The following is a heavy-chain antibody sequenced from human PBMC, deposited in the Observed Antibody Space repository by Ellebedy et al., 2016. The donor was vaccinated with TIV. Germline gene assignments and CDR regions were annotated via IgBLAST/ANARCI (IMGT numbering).Heavy chain of an antibody. Sequence: ASVKVSCKAFGDTFSSSAISWVRQAPGQGLEWMGWINPDIGGPNLPQKFQGRVTITRDSSVNPAYMELSQLQSDDTAVYYCALVLRATSGMDVWGQGTTVIVS. V-gene: IGHV1-2*02. CDR1: GDTFSSSA. D-gene: IGHD4/OR15-4a*01. J-gene: IGHJ6*02. CDR3: ALVLRATSGMDV. CDR2: INPDIGGP.